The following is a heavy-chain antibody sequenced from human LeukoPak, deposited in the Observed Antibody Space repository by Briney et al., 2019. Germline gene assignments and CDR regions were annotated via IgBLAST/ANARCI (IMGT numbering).Heavy chain of an antibody. D-gene: IGHD3-10*01. CDR3: AKDRLRFYYGSGSYSPPPLDFDY. CDR1: GFTFDDYA. J-gene: IGHJ4*02. Sequence: PGGSLRLSCTASGFTFDDYAMHWVRQAPGKGLEWVSLISWDGGSTYYADSVKGRFTISRDNSKNSLYLQMNSLRAEDTALYYCAKDRLRFYYGSGSYSPPPLDFDYWGQGTLVTVSS. V-gene: IGHV3-43D*03. CDR2: ISWDGGST.